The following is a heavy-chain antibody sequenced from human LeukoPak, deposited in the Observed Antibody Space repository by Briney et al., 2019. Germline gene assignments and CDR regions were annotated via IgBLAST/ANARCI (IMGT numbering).Heavy chain of an antibody. V-gene: IGHV1-8*03. CDR1: GYTFTSYD. CDR3: ARPGRRDGYKNAFDI. Sequence: ASVKVSCKASGYTFTSYDINWVRQAAGQGLEWMGWMSPNSGNTVYAQKLQGRVTITRNTYIRTAYMELSSLRSEDTAVYYCARPGRRDGYKNAFDIWGQGTMVTVSS. CDR2: MSPNSGNT. J-gene: IGHJ3*02. D-gene: IGHD5-24*01.